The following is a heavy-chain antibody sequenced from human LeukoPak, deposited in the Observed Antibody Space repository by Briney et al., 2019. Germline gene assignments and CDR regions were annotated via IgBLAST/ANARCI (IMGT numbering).Heavy chain of an antibody. D-gene: IGHD3-22*01. CDR3: AKADAYYDSSGYTY. CDR2: IWYDGSNK. CDR1: GFTFSSYG. V-gene: IGHV3-33*06. Sequence: GRSLRLSCAASGFTFSSYGMHWVRQAPGKGLEWVAVIWYDGSNKYYADSVKSRFTISRDNSKNTLYLQMNSLRAEDTAVYYCAKADAYYDSSGYTYWGQGTLVTVSS. J-gene: IGHJ4*02.